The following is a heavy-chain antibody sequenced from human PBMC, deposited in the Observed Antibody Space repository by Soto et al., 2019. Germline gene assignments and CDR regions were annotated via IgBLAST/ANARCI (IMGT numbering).Heavy chain of an antibody. CDR2: IIPGLGTT. CDR3: ARSMKVAVPPTAPKYWFDP. V-gene: IGHV1-69*14. Sequence: QVQLVQSEAEVKKPGSSVKVSCKASGGTFSNYAFSWERQAPGQGLEWMGGIIPGLGTTDYAQKFQDRVTITADKSTSTAYMELTSLKSEDTAVYYCARSMKVAVPPTAPKYWFDPWGQGTLVTVSS. CDR1: GGTFSNYA. J-gene: IGHJ5*02. D-gene: IGHD1-1*01.